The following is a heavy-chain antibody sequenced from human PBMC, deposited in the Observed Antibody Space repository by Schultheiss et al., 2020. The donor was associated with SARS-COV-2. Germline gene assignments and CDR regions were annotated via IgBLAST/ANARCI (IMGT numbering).Heavy chain of an antibody. CDR3: ARGASTYYDSSGYHY. CDR1: GYTFSSYG. J-gene: IGHJ4*02. V-gene: IGHV1-18*01. D-gene: IGHD3-22*01. Sequence: GESLKISCKASGYTFSSYGISWVRQAPGQGLEWMGWISAYHGNTNYAQKFQGRVTMTTDTSTSTAYMELRSLRSDDTAVYYCARGASTYYDSSGYHYWGQGTLVTVSS. CDR2: ISAYHGNT.